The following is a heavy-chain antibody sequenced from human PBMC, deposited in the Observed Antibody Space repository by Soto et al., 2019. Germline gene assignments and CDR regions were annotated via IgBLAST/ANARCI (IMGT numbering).Heavy chain of an antibody. D-gene: IGHD2-2*01. J-gene: IGHJ4*02. V-gene: IGHV3-48*03. CDR1: GFTLSSYE. CDR2: ISSGGSAI. Sequence: GGSLRLSCAASGFTLSSYEMIWVRQAPGKGLEWVSYISSGGSAIYYADSVKGRFTISRDSAKNSLYLQMNSLRAEDTAVYYCAKTFLARYCSSSICYDPADYFDYWGQGTLVTVSS. CDR3: AKTFLARYCSSSICYDPADYFDY.